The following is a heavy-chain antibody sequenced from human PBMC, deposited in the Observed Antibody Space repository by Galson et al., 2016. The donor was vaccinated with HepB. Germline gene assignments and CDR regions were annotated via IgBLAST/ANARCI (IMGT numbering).Heavy chain of an antibody. CDR3: ARGGDYPVITFDI. CDR1: GGSFSRFT. CDR2: ILPIFGTK. D-gene: IGHD4-17*01. J-gene: IGHJ3*02. V-gene: IGHV1-69*06. Sequence: SVKVSCKASGGSFSRFTISWVRQAPGQGLEWMGGILPIFGTKNYAQKFQGRVTFTADKSTNTAYMELTSLRSQDTAVYYCARGGDYPVITFDIWGQGTMVTVSS.